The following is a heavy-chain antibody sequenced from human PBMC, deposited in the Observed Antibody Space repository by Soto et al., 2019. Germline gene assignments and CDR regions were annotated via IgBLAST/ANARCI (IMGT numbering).Heavy chain of an antibody. J-gene: IGHJ6*03. D-gene: IGHD5-18*01. Sequence: GGSLRLSCAASGFTFSSYSMNWVRQAPGKGLEWVSYISSSSSTIYYADSVKGRFTISRDNAKNSLYLQMNSLRGEDTAVYYCARDQKSGYSYGFGYYYYMDVWGKGTTVTVSS. V-gene: IGHV3-48*01. CDR3: ARDQKSGYSYGFGYYYYMDV. CDR2: ISSSSSTI. CDR1: GFTFSSYS.